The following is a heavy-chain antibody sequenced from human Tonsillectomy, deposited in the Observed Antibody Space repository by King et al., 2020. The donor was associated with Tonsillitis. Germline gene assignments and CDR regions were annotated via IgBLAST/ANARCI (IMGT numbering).Heavy chain of an antibody. V-gene: IGHV4-59*01. CDR3: APLGDSYGY. J-gene: IGHJ4*02. D-gene: IGHD2-21*02. Sequence: VQLQESGPGLVKPSETLSLTCTVSGGSISRYYWSWIRQPPGKGLEWSGYIYYSGSTNYNPSLKSRVTISVDTSKNQFSLKLSSVTAADTAVYYCAPLGDSYGYWGQGTLVTVSS. CDR2: IYYSGST. CDR1: GGSISRYY.